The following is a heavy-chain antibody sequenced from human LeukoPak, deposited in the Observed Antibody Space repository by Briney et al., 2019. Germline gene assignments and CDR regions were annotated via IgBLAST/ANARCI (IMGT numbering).Heavy chain of an antibody. Sequence: PSETLSLTCTVSGGSISSSSYYWGWIRQPPGKGLEWIGSIYYSGSTYYNPSLKSRVTISVDTPKNQFSLKLSSVTAADTAVYYCARAPQRSSSWYRTRNYYFDYWGQGTLVTVSS. CDR2: IYYSGST. J-gene: IGHJ4*02. V-gene: IGHV4-39*07. CDR3: ARAPQRSSSWYRTRNYYFDY. D-gene: IGHD6-13*01. CDR1: GGSISSSSYY.